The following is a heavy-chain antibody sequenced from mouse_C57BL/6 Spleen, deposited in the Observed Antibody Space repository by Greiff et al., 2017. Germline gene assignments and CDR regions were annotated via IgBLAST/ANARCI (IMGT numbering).Heavy chain of an antibody. CDR3: ARVFAGGYYAMDY. V-gene: IGHV1-18*01. CDR2: IIPNNGGT. CDR1: GYKFTDST. J-gene: IGHJ4*01. Sequence: EVQLQQSGPELVKPGASVKIPCKASGYKFTDSTMDWVKQSHGKSLAWMGDIIPNNGGTNYNQKLKGKGTVTVDKSSSTAYMELRSLTSEYTAVYYCARVFAGGYYAMDYWGQGTAVTVSS.